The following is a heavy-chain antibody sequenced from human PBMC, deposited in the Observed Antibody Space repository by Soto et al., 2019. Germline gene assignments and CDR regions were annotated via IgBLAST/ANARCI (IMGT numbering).Heavy chain of an antibody. CDR3: VRATGASTNYFDY. Sequence: GGSLRLSCAASGFSLSDYYVSWIRQAPGEGLEWVSYISSSGTTTHYADSVKGQVTISVDKSISTAYLQWSSLKASDTAMYYCVRATGASTNYFDYWGQGALVTVSS. CDR2: ISSSGTTT. J-gene: IGHJ4*01. D-gene: IGHD7-27*01. CDR1: GFSLSDYY. V-gene: IGHV3-11*01.